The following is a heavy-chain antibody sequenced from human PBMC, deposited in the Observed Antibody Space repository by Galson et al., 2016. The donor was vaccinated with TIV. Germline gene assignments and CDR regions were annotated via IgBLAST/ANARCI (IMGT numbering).Heavy chain of an antibody. Sequence: TLSLTCTVSGDSISDGASFWSWIRQPPGKGLEWIGYIYYSGRTYYNPSLKSRVTISVDRSTNQFSLKLASVTAADTALYYCARANGHYYYGMDVWGQGTTVTVSS. CDR1: GDSISDGASF. D-gene: IGHD2-8*01. CDR2: IYYSGRT. J-gene: IGHJ6*02. CDR3: ARANGHYYYGMDV. V-gene: IGHV4-30-4*08.